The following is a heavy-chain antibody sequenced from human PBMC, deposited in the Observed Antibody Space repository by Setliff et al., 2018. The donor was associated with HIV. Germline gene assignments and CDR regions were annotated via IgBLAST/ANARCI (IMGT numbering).Heavy chain of an antibody. V-gene: IGHV3-23*01. D-gene: IGHD3-22*01. J-gene: IGHJ4*02. CDR3: ARPNYYDSSGSFDY. CDR2: ITGSGRTT. CDR1: GFTFSNYA. Sequence: PGGSLRLSCAASGFTFSNYAMSWVRQAPGKGLEWVSAITGSGRTTYYADSVKGRFTISRDNAKNSLYLQMNSLRAEDTAVYYCARPNYYDSSGSFDYWGQGILVTVSS.